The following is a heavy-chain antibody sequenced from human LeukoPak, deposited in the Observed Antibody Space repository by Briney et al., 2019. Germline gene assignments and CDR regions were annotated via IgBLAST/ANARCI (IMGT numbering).Heavy chain of an antibody. D-gene: IGHD6-6*01. Sequence: TSGGSLRLSCAASGFTFSDYYMSWIRQAPGKGLEWVSYISSSGSTIYYADSVKGRFTISRDNAKNSLYLQMNSLRAEDTAVYYCAGIAARPPGRGYWGQGTLVTVSS. CDR3: AGIAARPPGRGY. CDR1: GFTFSDYY. V-gene: IGHV3-11*04. CDR2: ISSSGSTI. J-gene: IGHJ4*02.